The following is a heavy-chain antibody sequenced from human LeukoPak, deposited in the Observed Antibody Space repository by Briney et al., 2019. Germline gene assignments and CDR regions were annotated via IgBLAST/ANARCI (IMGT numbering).Heavy chain of an antibody. Sequence: SGTLSLTCAVSGGSISSSNWWSWVRQPPGKGLEWIGEIYHSGSTNYNPSLKSRVTISVDTSKNQFSLKLSSVTAADTAVYYCATKHRSGWYGYWGQGTLVTVSS. J-gene: IGHJ4*02. D-gene: IGHD6-19*01. CDR3: ATKHRSGWYGY. CDR1: GGSISSSNW. V-gene: IGHV4-4*02. CDR2: IYHSGST.